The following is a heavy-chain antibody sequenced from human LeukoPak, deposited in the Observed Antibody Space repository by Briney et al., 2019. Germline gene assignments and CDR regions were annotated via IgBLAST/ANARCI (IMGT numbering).Heavy chain of an antibody. Sequence: ASVKVSCKASGYTFTSYYMHWVRQAPGQGLEWMGIINPSDASTTYAQKFQGRVTMTRDMSTSTVYMELSSLRSEDTAVYYCARLARYSWSPISPLYYYYYMDVWGKGTTVTVSS. CDR2: INPSDAST. V-gene: IGHV1-46*01. CDR1: GYTFTSYY. CDR3: ARLARYSWSPISPLYYYYYMDV. J-gene: IGHJ6*03. D-gene: IGHD1-26*01.